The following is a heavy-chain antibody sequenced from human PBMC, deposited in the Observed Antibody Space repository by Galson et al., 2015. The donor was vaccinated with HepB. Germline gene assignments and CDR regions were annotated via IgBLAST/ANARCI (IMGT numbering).Heavy chain of an antibody. D-gene: IGHD7-27*01. Sequence: SVKVSCKASGYTFTSYAMHWVRQAPGQRLEWMGWINAGNGNTKYSQKFQGRVTITRDTSASTAYMELSSLRSEDTAVYYRARGDLGSRARGFDPWGQGTLVIVSS. CDR2: INAGNGNT. J-gene: IGHJ5*02. V-gene: IGHV1-3*01. CDR3: ARGDLGSRARGFDP. CDR1: GYTFTSYA.